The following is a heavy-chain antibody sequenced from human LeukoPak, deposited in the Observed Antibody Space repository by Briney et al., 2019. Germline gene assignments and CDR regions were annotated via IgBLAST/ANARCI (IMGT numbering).Heavy chain of an antibody. CDR2: ISAYNGNT. Sequence: EASVKVSCKASGYTFTIYGISWVRQAPGQGLEGMGWISAYNGNTNYAQKLQGRVTMTTDTSTSTAYMELRSLRSDDTAVYYCARGLLCSSTSCPKDYYYGMDVWGQGTTVTVSS. V-gene: IGHV1-18*01. CDR1: GYTFTIYG. D-gene: IGHD2-2*01. CDR3: ARGLLCSSTSCPKDYYYGMDV. J-gene: IGHJ6*02.